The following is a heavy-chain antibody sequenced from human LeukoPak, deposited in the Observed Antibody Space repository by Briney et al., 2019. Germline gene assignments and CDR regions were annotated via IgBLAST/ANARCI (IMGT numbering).Heavy chain of an antibody. CDR3: ARSADRSGYFREITLYYFDY. CDR1: GFTFSDFY. CDR2: ISNSGSTI. V-gene: IGHV3-11*01. D-gene: IGHD3-22*01. Sequence: PGGSLRLSCAVSGFTFSDFYMTWIRQAPGKGLEWNSYISNSGSTIYYADSVKGRFTISRDNAKNSLYLQMNSLRAEDTAVYYCARSADRSGYFREITLYYFDYWGQGTLVTVSS. J-gene: IGHJ4*02.